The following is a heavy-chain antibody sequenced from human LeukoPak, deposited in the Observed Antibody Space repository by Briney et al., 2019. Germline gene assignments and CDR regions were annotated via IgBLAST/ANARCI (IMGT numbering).Heavy chain of an antibody. D-gene: IGHD3-22*01. Sequence: GGSLRLSCAASGFIFSSYWMHWVRQAPGQGLVWVSRIKSDGSSTSYADSVKGRFTISRDNAKNTLYLQMNSLRVEDTAVYYCARVKGYDSSGPFDYWGQGTLVTVSS. V-gene: IGHV3-74*01. CDR3: ARVKGYDSSGPFDY. CDR1: GFIFSSYW. J-gene: IGHJ4*02. CDR2: IKSDGSST.